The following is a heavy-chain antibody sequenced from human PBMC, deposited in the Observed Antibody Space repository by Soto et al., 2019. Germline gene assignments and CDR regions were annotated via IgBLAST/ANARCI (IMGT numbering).Heavy chain of an antibody. D-gene: IGHD3-3*01. J-gene: IGHJ6*02. Sequence: GASVKVSCKASGGTFSSYAISWVRQAPGQGLEWMGGIIPIFGTANYAQKFQGRVTITADESTSTAYMELSSLRTEDTAVYYCARDLYGVRRLLSRYGMDVWGQGTTVTVSS. CDR3: ARDLYGVRRLLSRYGMDV. CDR2: IIPIFGTA. V-gene: IGHV1-69*13. CDR1: GGTFSSYA.